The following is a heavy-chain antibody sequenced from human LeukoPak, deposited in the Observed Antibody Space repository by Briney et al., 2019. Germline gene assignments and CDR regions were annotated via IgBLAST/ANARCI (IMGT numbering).Heavy chain of an antibody. D-gene: IGHD3-3*01. Sequence: SQTLSLTCTVSGGSISSGGYYWGWIRQPPGKGLEWIGSIYYSGSTYYNPSLKSRVTISADTSKNQFSLKLSSVTAADTAVYYCATQYYDFWSGYYDLGAFDIWGQGTMVTVSS. CDR1: GGSISSGGYY. J-gene: IGHJ3*02. CDR2: IYYSGST. CDR3: ATQYYDFWSGYYDLGAFDI. V-gene: IGHV4-39*01.